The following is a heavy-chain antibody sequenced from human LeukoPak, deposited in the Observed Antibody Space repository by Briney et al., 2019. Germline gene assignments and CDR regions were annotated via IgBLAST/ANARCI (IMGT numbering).Heavy chain of an antibody. J-gene: IGHJ4*02. D-gene: IGHD3-22*01. Sequence: ASVKVSCKAPGYTFTSYGISWVRQAPGQGLEWMGWISAYNGNTNYAQKLQGRVTMTTDTSTSTAYMELRSLRSDDTAVYYCAREDYDSGVFSPPKNFFDYGGQGTRATVS. CDR2: ISAYNGNT. V-gene: IGHV1-18*01. CDR3: AREDYDSGVFSPPKNFFDY. CDR1: GYTFTSYG.